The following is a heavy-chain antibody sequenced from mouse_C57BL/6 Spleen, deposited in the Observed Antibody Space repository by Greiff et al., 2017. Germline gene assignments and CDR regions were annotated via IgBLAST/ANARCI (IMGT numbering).Heavy chain of an antibody. CDR1: GYTFTEYT. CDR3: ARHEEGLLGAWYFDV. J-gene: IGHJ1*03. Sequence: QVQLQQSGAELVKPGASVKLSCKASGYTFTEYTIHWVKQRSGQGLGWIGWFYPGSGSIKDNEKFKDQATLTADKASSTVYMELRRLTSEDSAVYFWARHEEGLLGAWYFDVWGTGTTVTVSS. D-gene: IGHD3-1*01. CDR2: FYPGSGSI. V-gene: IGHV1-62-2*01.